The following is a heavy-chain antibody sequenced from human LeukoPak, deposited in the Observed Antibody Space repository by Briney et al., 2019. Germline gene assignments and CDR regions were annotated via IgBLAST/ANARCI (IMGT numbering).Heavy chain of an antibody. J-gene: IGHJ6*02. Sequence: SETLSLTCTVSGGSISSSSYYWGWIRQPPGKGLEWTVSIYYSGSTYYNPSLKSRVTISVDTSKNQFSLKLSSVTAADTAVYYCARGAKDYVGFYYYYGMDVWGQGTTVTVSS. CDR1: GGSISSSSYY. D-gene: IGHD4-17*01. CDR3: ARGAKDYVGFYYYYGMDV. V-gene: IGHV4-39*01. CDR2: IYYSGST.